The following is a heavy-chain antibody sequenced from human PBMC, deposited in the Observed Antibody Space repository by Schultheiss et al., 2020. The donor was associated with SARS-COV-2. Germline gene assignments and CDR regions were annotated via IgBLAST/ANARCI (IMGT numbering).Heavy chain of an antibody. J-gene: IGHJ6*02. Sequence: SETLSLTCAVYGGSFSGYYWSWIRQPPGKGLEWIGYIYYSGSTNYNPSLKSRVTISVDTSKNQFSLKLSSVTAADTAVYYCARDRWYYDSSGYYYYYYGMDVWGQGTTVTVSS. V-gene: IGHV4-59*01. CDR2: IYYSGST. CDR1: GGSFSGYY. D-gene: IGHD3-22*01. CDR3: ARDRWYYDSSGYYYYYYGMDV.